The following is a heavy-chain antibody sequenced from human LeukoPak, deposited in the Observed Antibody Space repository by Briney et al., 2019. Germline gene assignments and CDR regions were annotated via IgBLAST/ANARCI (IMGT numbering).Heavy chain of an antibody. CDR1: GGSISSYY. J-gene: IGHJ4*02. Sequence: SETLSLTCTVSGGSISSYYWSWIRQPPGKGLEWIGYIYYSGSTNYNPSLKSRVTISVDTSKNQFSLKLSSVTAADTAVYYCARHPRGYFEIDYWGQGTLVTVSS. V-gene: IGHV4-59*08. D-gene: IGHD3-9*01. CDR3: ARHPRGYFEIDY. CDR2: IYYSGST.